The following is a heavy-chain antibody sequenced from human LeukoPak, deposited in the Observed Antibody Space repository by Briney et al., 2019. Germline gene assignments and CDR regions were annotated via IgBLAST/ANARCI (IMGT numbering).Heavy chain of an antibody. D-gene: IGHD6-13*01. V-gene: IGHV4-39*01. Sequence: SETLSLTCTVSGGSISSSSYYWGWIRQPPGKGLEWIGRIYYSGSTYYNPSLKSRVTISVDTSKNQFSLKLSSVTAADTAVYYCARTTGGDSIAAAGMEPFDYWGQGTLVTVSS. CDR2: IYYSGST. CDR3: ARTTGGDSIAAAGMEPFDY. J-gene: IGHJ4*02. CDR1: GGSISSSSYY.